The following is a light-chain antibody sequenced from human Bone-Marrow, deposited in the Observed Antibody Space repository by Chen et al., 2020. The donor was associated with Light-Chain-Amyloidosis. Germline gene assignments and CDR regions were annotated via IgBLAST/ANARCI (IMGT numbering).Light chain of an antibody. CDR1: QSLLHSNGYNY. J-gene: IGKJ2*01. Sequence: DIVMTQSPLSLPVTPGEPASNSCRSSQSLLHSNGYNYLDWYLQKPGQSPKLLIYLGSNRASGVPDRFSGSGSGTDFTLKISRVEAEDVGVYYCMQALQTPYTFGQGTKLEIK. V-gene: IGKV2-28*01. CDR3: MQALQTPYT. CDR2: LGS.